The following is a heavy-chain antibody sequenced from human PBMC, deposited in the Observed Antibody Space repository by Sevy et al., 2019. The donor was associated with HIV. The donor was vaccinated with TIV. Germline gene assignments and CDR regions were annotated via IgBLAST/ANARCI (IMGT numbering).Heavy chain of an antibody. CDR2: IYYSGST. V-gene: IGHV4-31*03. CDR1: GGSISSGGYY. J-gene: IGHJ5*02. Sequence: SETLSLTCTVSGGSISSGGYYWSWIRQHPGEGLEWIGYIYYSGSTYYNPSLKSRATISVDTSKNQFSLKLSSVTAADTAVYYCARAVTMMEVVTGWFDPWGQGTLVTVSS. CDR3: ARAVTMMEVVTGWFDP. D-gene: IGHD3-22*01.